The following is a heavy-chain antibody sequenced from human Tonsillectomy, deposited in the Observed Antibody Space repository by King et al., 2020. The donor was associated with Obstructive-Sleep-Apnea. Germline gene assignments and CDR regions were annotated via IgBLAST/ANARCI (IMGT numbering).Heavy chain of an antibody. CDR3: AKGFTTAY. CDR1: GFTFGSSA. J-gene: IGHJ4*02. CDR2: INGSGDNS. D-gene: IGHD2/OR15-2a*01. Sequence: VQLVESGGGLVQPGGSLRLSCAASGFTFGSSAMSWVRQAPGKGLEWVSAINGSGDNSKYADSVKGRFTISRDNSKNTLYLQMNSLRAEDTAVYYCAKGFTTAYWGQGTLVTVSS. V-gene: IGHV3-23*04.